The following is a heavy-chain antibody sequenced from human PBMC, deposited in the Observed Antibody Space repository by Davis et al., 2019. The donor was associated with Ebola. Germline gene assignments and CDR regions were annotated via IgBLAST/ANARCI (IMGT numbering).Heavy chain of an antibody. CDR2: IKQDGSEK. CDR1: GFTFSNAW. CDR3: AKDYLDV. D-gene: IGHD1-26*01. Sequence: PGGSLRLSCAASGFTFSNAWMNWVRQAPGKGLEWVANIKQDGSEKYYVDSVKGRFTISRDNAKNSLYLQMNSLRAEDTAVYYCAKDYLDVWGQGTTVTVSS. J-gene: IGHJ6*02. V-gene: IGHV3-7*01.